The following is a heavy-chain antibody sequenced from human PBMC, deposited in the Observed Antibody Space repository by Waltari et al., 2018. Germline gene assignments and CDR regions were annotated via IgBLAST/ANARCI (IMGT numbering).Heavy chain of an antibody. J-gene: IGHJ5*02. Sequence: VEFGGGLIRVGGFLGPPCSASGFTVSSNYMSRVRQAPGKGLEWVSVIYSGGSTYYADSVKGRFTIARDNSKNTRYLQMNSLRAEDTAVYYCARDEYGSWFDPWGQGTLVTVSS. CDR2: IYSGGST. V-gene: IGHV3-53*01. D-gene: IGHD4-17*01. CDR1: GFTVSSNY. CDR3: ARDEYGSWFDP.